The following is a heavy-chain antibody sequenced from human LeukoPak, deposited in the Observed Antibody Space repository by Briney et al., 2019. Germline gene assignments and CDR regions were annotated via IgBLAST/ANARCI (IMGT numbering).Heavy chain of an antibody. Sequence: SETLSLTCAVYGGSFSGYYWSWIRQPPGKGLEWIGHISSSGSTYYNPSLKSRLTMSVDTSNNQFSLNLTSVTAADTAVYYCARASFRYCTRTTCYLNWFDPWGQGTLVTVSS. CDR2: ISSSGST. CDR1: GGSFSGYY. V-gene: IGHV4-34*09. J-gene: IGHJ5*02. D-gene: IGHD2-2*01. CDR3: ARASFRYCTRTTCYLNWFDP.